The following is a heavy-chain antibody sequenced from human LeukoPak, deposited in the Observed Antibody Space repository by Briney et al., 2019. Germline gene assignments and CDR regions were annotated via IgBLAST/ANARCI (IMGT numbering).Heavy chain of an antibody. CDR3: ARARVGDRFDP. Sequence: SVKVSCKASGYTFTSYAISWVRQAPGQGLEWMGRIIPILGIANYAQKFQGRVTITADKSTSTAYMELSSLRSEDTAVYYCARARVGDRFDPWGQGTLVTVSS. CDR1: GYTFTSYA. D-gene: IGHD1-26*01. J-gene: IGHJ5*02. V-gene: IGHV1-69*04. CDR2: IIPILGIA.